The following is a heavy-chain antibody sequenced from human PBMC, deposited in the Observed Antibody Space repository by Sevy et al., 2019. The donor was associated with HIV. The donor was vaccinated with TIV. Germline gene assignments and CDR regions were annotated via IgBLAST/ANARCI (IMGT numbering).Heavy chain of an antibody. V-gene: IGHV3-21*01. D-gene: IGHD2-15*01. CDR2: ISSSSSSI. CDR3: ARVVAYCTGGTCFPGYYYGMDV. CDR1: GFTFSSYN. J-gene: IGHJ6*02. Sequence: GGSLRLSSAASGFTFSSYNMNWVRQAPGKGLEWVSSISSSSSSIYYADSVRGRFTISRDNAKNSLYLQMNSLRAEDTALYYCARVVAYCTGGTCFPGYYYGMDVWGQGTTVTVSS.